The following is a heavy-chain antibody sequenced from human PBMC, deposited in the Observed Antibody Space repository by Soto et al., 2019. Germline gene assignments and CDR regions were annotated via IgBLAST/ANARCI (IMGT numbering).Heavy chain of an antibody. CDR2: VDVGGGST. V-gene: IGHV3-23*01. Sequence: EVQLLESGGGLVQPGGSLRLSCAASGFTFSTHAMIWVRQAPGKGLNWVSTVDVGGGSTYYTDSVKGRFTVSRDNSKNTVYLQLNTLSAEDTAIYFCARDSGPGGGGACDIWGQGTMVTVSS. J-gene: IGHJ3*02. D-gene: IGHD6-25*01. CDR1: GFTFSTHA. CDR3: ARDSGPGGGGACDI.